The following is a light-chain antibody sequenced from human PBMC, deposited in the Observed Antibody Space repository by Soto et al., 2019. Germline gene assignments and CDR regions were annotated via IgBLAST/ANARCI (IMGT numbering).Light chain of an antibody. CDR2: GAS. V-gene: IGKV3-20*01. J-gene: IGKJ5*01. CDR1: QSVNSNK. Sequence: EIVMTQSPATLSASTGERATLSCRASQSVNSNKLAWYQHKPGQAPRLVIYGASGRATGIPNRFSGSGSGTDFTLTISSLEPEDFVVYYCQQYGSSPATFGQGTRLEIK. CDR3: QQYGSSPAT.